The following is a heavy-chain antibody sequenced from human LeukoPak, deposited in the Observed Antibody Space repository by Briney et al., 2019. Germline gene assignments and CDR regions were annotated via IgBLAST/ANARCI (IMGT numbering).Heavy chain of an antibody. CDR1: GFTFSSYS. D-gene: IGHD3-22*01. J-gene: IGHJ4*02. V-gene: IGHV3-33*08. Sequence: PGGSLRLSCAASGFTFSSYSMNWVRQAPGKGLEWVAVIWYDGSNKYYADSVKGRFTISRDNSKNTLYLQMNSLRAEDTAVYYCARARYDSSGYSFFDYWGQGTLVTVSS. CDR3: ARARYDSSGYSFFDY. CDR2: IWYDGSNK.